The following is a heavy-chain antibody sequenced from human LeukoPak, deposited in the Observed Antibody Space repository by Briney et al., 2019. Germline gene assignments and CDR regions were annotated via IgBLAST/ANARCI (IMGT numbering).Heavy chain of an antibody. Sequence: PGGSLILSCAASGFTFSRYAMSWVRQAPGKGLEWVSAISGSGASTYYADSVKGRFTISRDNSKNTLYLQMNSLRAEDTAVYYCAKGAFGDNAFDIWGQGTMVTVSS. CDR3: AKGAFGDNAFDI. CDR2: ISGSGAST. CDR1: GFTFSRYA. D-gene: IGHD3-10*01. V-gene: IGHV3-23*01. J-gene: IGHJ3*02.